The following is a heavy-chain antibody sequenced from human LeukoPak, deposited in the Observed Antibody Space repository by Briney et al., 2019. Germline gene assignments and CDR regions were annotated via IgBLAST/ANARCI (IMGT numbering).Heavy chain of an antibody. CDR3: ASPVVAATGTIDY. V-gene: IGHV3-30-3*01. D-gene: IGHD2-15*01. Sequence: GGSLRLSCAASGFTFFNAWMTWVRQAPGEGLEWVAVISYDGSNKYYADSVKGRFTISRDNSKNTLYLQMNSLRAEDTAVYYCASPVVAATGTIDYWGQGTLVTVSS. J-gene: IGHJ4*02. CDR2: ISYDGSNK. CDR1: GFTFFNAW.